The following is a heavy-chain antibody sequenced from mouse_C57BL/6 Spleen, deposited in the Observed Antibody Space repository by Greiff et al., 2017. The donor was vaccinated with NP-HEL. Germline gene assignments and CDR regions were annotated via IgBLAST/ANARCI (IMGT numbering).Heavy chain of an antibody. J-gene: IGHJ3*01. D-gene: IGHD2-4*01. CDR3: ARSYYDYDSWFAY. CDR2: IYPGGGYT. CDR1: GYTFTNYW. V-gene: IGHV1-63*01. Sequence: QVQLQQSGAELVRPGTSVKMSCKASGYTFTNYWIGWAKQRPGHGLEWIGDIYPGGGYTNYNEKFKGKATLTADKSSSTAYMQFSSLTSEDSATYYCARSYYDYDSWFAYWGQGTLVTVSA.